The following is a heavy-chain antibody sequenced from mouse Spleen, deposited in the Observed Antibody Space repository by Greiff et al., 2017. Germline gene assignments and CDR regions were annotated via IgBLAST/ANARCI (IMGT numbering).Heavy chain of an antibody. CDR3: TRPYSNYDY. CDR2: IDPETGGT. D-gene: IGHD2-5*01. V-gene: IGHV1-15*01. CDR1: GYTFTDYE. J-gene: IGHJ2*01. Sequence: VKLMESGAELVRPGASVTLSCKASGYTFTDYEMHWVKQTPVHGLEWIGAIDPETGGTAYNQKFKGKAILTADKSSSTAYMGLRSLTSEDSAVYYCTRPYSNYDYWGQGTTLTVSS.